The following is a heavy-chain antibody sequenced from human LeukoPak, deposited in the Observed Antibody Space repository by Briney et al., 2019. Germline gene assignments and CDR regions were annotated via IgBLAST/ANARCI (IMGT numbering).Heavy chain of an antibody. CDR3: ARHGLWGYYYYGMDV. CDR1: GYSFTNYW. CDR2: IYPGDSDT. J-gene: IGHJ6*02. V-gene: IGHV5-51*01. Sequence: GESLKISCKGSGYSFTNYWIGWVRQMPGKGLEWMGIIYPGDSDTRYSPSFQGQVTISADKSISTAYLQWSSLKASDTAMYYCARHGLWGYYYYGMDVWGQGTTVTVSS. D-gene: IGHD3-16*01.